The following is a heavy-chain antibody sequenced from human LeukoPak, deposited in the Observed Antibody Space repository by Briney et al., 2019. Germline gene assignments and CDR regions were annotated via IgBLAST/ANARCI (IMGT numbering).Heavy chain of an antibody. J-gene: IGHJ4*02. CDR3: ARPIQDSGIFRGLVY. V-gene: IGHV3-64*01. D-gene: IGHD1-14*01. CDR2: ISSNRDTT. CDR1: GFTFSNYA. Sequence: GGSLRLSCAASGFTFSNYAMHWVRQAPGKGLEFVSDISSNRDTTYYANVVKRRFTISRDSSKSTLFLKMGSLTTEDMAVYYCARPIQDSGIFRGLVYWGQGILVTVSS.